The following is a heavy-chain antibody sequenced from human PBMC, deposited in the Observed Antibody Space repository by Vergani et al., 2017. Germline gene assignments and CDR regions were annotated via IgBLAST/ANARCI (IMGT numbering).Heavy chain of an antibody. V-gene: IGHV3-7*01. CDR3: VILPRAPWIFDL. CDR2: ICQDGSAT. Sequence: VQLVESGGGLVKPGGSLRLSCAASGFSLSRFWMSWVRQAPEKGLEWVAHICQDGSATANVDSVKGRFTISRDNTKHSLSLQMSGLRVKDTAVYYCVILPRAPWIFDLWGRGTLITFSS. J-gene: IGHJ2*01. D-gene: IGHD1-1*01. CDR1: GFSLSRFW.